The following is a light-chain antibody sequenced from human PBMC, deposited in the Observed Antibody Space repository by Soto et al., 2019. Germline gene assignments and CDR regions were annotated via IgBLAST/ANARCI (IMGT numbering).Light chain of an antibody. CDR3: ETWGSNTYV. Sequence: QLVLTQSSSASASLGSSVKVTCTLSSGHSSYIIAWHQQQPGKAPRYLMKLEGSGSYKKGSGVPDRFSGSSSGADRYHTIANLQFEDEDDYYCETWGSNTYVFGTGTKVTVL. CDR1: SGHSSYI. J-gene: IGLJ1*01. V-gene: IGLV4-60*02. CDR2: LEGSGSY.